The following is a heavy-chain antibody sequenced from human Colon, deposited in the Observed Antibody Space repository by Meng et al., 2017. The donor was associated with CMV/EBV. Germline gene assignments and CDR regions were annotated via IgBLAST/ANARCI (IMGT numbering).Heavy chain of an antibody. CDR2: INPNSGGT. CDR3: ATVSGGDFDY. CDR1: GYTFTGYF. V-gene: IGHV1-2*02. J-gene: IGHJ4*02. Sequence: QLQLVQSGGEVKKPAASVKVSCKASGYTFTGYFMYWVRQAPGQGLEWMGSINPNSGGTNYAQKFQGRVTMTRDTSTNTAYMELSRLRSDDTAVYYCATVSGGDFDYWGQGTLVTVSS. D-gene: IGHD1-26*01.